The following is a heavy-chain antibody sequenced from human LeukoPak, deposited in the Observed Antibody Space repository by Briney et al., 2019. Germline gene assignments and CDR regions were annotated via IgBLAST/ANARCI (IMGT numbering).Heavy chain of an antibody. Sequence: GGSLRLSCAASGFTFSSYAMSWVRQAPGKGLEWVSAISGSGGSTYYADSVKGRFTISRDNSKNTLYLQMNSLRAEDTAVYYCAKSQLVVVVVAATTPFDYWGQGTLVTVSS. D-gene: IGHD2-15*01. CDR1: GFTFSSYA. V-gene: IGHV3-23*01. CDR2: ISGSGGST. CDR3: AKSQLVVVVVAATTPFDY. J-gene: IGHJ4*02.